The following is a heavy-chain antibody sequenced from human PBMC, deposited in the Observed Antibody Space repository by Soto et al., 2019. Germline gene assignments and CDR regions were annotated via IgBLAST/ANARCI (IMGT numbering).Heavy chain of an antibody. CDR3: ARQTTYSSSWFDY. V-gene: IGHV4-4*07. CDR2: IYTSGST. D-gene: IGHD2-2*01. Sequence: LSLTCTVSVGAISNYYLTCIRQPAGKGLEWIGRIYTSGSTNYNPSLKSRVTLSVDTSKNQFSLKLSSVTAADTALYYCARQTTYSSSWFDYWGHGTLVTVSS. J-gene: IGHJ5*01. CDR1: VGAISNYY.